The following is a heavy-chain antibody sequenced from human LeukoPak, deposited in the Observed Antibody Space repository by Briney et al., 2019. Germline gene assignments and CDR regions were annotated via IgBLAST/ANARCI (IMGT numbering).Heavy chain of an antibody. CDR2: ISSSSSTI. J-gene: IGHJ3*02. D-gene: IGHD3-22*01. Sequence: GGSLRLSCAASGFTFSSYSMNWVRQAPGKGLEWVSYISSSSSTIYYADSVKGRFTISRDNAKNSLYLQMNSLRAEDTAVYYCAREAVYYYDSSGYPGDAFDIWGQGTMVTVSS. CDR3: AREAVYYYDSSGYPGDAFDI. CDR1: GFTFSSYS. V-gene: IGHV3-48*04.